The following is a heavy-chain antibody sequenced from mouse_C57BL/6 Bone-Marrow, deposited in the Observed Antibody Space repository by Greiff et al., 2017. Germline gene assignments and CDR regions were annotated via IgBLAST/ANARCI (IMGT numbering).Heavy chain of an antibody. CDR2: IYPGGGYT. J-gene: IGHJ4*01. CDR3: AREGDFYAMDY. V-gene: IGHV1-63*01. CDR1: GYTFTNYW. Sequence: VQLQQSGAELVRPGTSVKMSCKASGYTFTNYWIGWAKQRPGHGLEWIGDIYPGGGYTNYNEKFKGKATLTADKSSSTAHMQFSSLTSEDSAIYYCAREGDFYAMDYWGQGTSVTVSS.